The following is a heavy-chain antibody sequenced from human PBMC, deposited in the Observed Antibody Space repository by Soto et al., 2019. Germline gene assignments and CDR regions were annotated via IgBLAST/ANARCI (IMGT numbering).Heavy chain of an antibody. V-gene: IGHV1-69*01. Sequence: QVQLVQSGAEVKKPGSSVKVSCKASGGTFSSYAISWVRQAPGQGLEWMGGIIPIFGTANYAQKFQGRVTITADESTSTAYMELSSLRSEDTAVYYCARAKGKYCGGDCSNYFDYWGQGTLVTVSS. CDR3: ARAKGKYCGGDCSNYFDY. CDR1: GGTFSSYA. D-gene: IGHD2-21*02. J-gene: IGHJ4*02. CDR2: IIPIFGTA.